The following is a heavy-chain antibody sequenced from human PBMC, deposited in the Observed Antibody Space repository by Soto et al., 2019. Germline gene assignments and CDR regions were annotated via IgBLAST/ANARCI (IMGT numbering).Heavy chain of an antibody. CDR1: GGSSSGGRYY. CDR2: IYYSGST. V-gene: IGHV4-31*03. D-gene: IGHD3-10*01. Sequence: SETLSPTRTVSGGSSSGGRYYKRWIRQHPGKRLEWIGYIYYSGSTYYNPSLKSRVTISVDTSKNQFSLKLSSVTAADTAVYYCARDRALLWFGDRSGALDIWGQGTMVTVSS. J-gene: IGHJ3*02. CDR3: ARDRALLWFGDRSGALDI.